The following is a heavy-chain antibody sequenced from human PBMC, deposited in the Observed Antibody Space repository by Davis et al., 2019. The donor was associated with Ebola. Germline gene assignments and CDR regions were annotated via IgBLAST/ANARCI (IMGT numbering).Heavy chain of an antibody. J-gene: IGHJ5*02. CDR2: IIPIFGTA. D-gene: IGHD2-2*01. CDR3: ARDQPERDSMTRYNWFDP. Sequence: SVKVSCKASGGTFSSYAISWVRQAPGQGLEWMGGIIPIFGTANYAQKFQGRVTITADESTSTAYMELSRLRSEDTAVYYCARDQPERDSMTRYNWFDPWGQGTLVTVSS. CDR1: GGTFSSYA. V-gene: IGHV1-69*13.